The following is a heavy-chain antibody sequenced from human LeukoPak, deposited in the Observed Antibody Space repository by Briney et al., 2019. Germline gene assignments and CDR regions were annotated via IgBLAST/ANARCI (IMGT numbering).Heavy chain of an antibody. D-gene: IGHD1-26*01. V-gene: IGHV4-4*07. Sequence: NPSETLSLTCVISGGSISSDFWSWIRQPAGKGLEWIGRVYTSGGTNYNPSLKSRVTISIDTAKNQISLKVRSVTAADTAIYYCAGGHSGSSAKILYYYMDVWGKGTTVTVSS. CDR2: VYTSGGT. CDR3: AGGHSGSSAKILYYYMDV. CDR1: GGSISSDF. J-gene: IGHJ6*03.